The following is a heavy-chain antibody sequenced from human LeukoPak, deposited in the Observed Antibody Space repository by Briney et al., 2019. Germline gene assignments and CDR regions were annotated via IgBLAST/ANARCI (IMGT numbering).Heavy chain of an antibody. J-gene: IGHJ4*02. D-gene: IGHD6-19*01. V-gene: IGHV4-59*01. CDR3: AASVAPAYFDY. CDR2: IYYSGST. CDR1: GGSISSYY. Sequence: SETLSLTCTVSGGSISSYYWSWIRQPPGKGLEWIGYIYYSGSTNYNPSLKSRVTISVDTSKNQFSLKLSSVTAADTAVYYCAASVAPAYFDYWGQGTLVTVSS.